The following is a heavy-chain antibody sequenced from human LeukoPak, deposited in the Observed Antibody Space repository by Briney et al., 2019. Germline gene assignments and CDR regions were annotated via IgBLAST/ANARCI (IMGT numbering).Heavy chain of an antibody. CDR1: GYSFTSYW. CDR2: IYPGDSDT. CDR3: ARHLEALRIDY. J-gene: IGHJ4*02. Sequence: GESLKISCKGSGYSFTSYWIGWVRQMPGNGLEWMRIIYPGDSDTRYSPSFQGQVTISADKSISTAYLQWSSLKASDTAMYYCARHLEALRIDYWGQGTLVTVSS. V-gene: IGHV5-51*01.